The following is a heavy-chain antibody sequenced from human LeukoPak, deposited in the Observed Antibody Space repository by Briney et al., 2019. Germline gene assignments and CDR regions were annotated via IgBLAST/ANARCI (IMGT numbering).Heavy chain of an antibody. CDR1: GGSISSYY. Sequence: SETLSLTCTVSGGSISSYYWSWIRQPPGKGLEWIGYIYYSGSTNYNPSLKSRVTISVDTSKNQFSLKLSSVTAADTAVYYCARSSGWTPFDCWGQGTLVTVSS. D-gene: IGHD6-19*01. CDR2: IYYSGST. V-gene: IGHV4-59*01. CDR3: ARSSGWTPFDC. J-gene: IGHJ4*02.